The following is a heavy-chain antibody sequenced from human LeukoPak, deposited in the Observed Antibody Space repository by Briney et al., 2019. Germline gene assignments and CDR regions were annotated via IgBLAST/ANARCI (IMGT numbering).Heavy chain of an antibody. CDR2: IYNSGST. D-gene: IGHD6-19*01. CDR1: GGSISSYY. J-gene: IGHJ4*02. V-gene: IGHV4-4*07. CDR3: ASLAVAGFIGY. Sequence: SETLSLTCTVSGGSISSYYWSWIRQPAGKGLEWIGRIYNSGSTNYNPSLKSRVTMSVDTSKNQFSLKLSSVTAADTAVYYCASLAVAGFIGYWGQGTLVTVSS.